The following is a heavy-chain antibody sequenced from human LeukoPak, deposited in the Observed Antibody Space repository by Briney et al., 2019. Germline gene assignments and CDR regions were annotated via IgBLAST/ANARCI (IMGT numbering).Heavy chain of an antibody. D-gene: IGHD4-11*01. V-gene: IGHV4-34*01. CDR2: INHSGST. CDR3: ARPPSYSNYYYYGMDV. Sequence: KTSETLSLTCAVYGGSFSGYYWSWIRQPPGKGLEWIGEINHSGSTNYNPSLKSRVTISVDTSKNQSSLKLSSVTAADTAVYYCARPPSYSNYYYYGMDVWGQGTTVTVSS. J-gene: IGHJ6*02. CDR1: GGSFSGYY.